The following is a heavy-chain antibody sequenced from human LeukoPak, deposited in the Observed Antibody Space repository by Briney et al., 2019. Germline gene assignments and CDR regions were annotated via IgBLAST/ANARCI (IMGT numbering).Heavy chain of an antibody. CDR3: AGHYDSSGYDYYYGMDV. V-gene: IGHV3-21*01. Sequence: GGSLRLSCAASGFTFSSYSMNRVRQAPGKGLEWDSSISSSSSYIYYADSVKGRFTTSRDNAKNSLYLQMNSLRAEDTAVYYCAGHYDSSGYDYYYGMDVWGQGTTVTVYS. CDR2: ISSSSSYI. D-gene: IGHD3-22*01. CDR1: GFTFSSYS. J-gene: IGHJ6*02.